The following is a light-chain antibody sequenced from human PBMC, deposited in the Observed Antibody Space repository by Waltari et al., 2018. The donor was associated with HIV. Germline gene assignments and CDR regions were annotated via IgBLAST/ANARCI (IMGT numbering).Light chain of an antibody. V-gene: IGLV2-14*03. J-gene: IGLJ2*01. Sequence: QSALSQPASVSGSFGQSITISCTRTSSDVGGYQYVSWYQQQPGKAPKLLISEVSNRPSGVSSRFSGSKSGNTASLTIFWLQAEDEADYYCSSYINRDTVVFGGGTKLTVV. CDR2: EVS. CDR3: SSYINRDTVV. CDR1: SSDVGGYQY.